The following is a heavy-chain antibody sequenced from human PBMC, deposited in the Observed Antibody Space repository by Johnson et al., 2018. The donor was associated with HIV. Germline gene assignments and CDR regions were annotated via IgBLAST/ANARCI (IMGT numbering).Heavy chain of an antibody. Sequence: EVQLVESGGGLVQPGGSLRLSCEASGFTFSDHYMDWVRQAPGKGLEWVGRSRNKANTYTTEYAVSVKGRFTISRDDSKNSLYLQMNSLRAEDTAVYYCARDHEAVPGAFDIWGQGTMVTVSS. CDR3: ARDHEAVPGAFDI. D-gene: IGHD1-1*01. CDR1: GFTFSDHY. V-gene: IGHV3-72*01. CDR2: SRNKANTYTT. J-gene: IGHJ3*02.